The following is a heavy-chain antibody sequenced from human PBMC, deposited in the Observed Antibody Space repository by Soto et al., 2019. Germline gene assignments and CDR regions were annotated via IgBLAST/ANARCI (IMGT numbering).Heavy chain of an antibody. CDR2: IYYSGST. CDR1: GGSISSGGYY. CDR3: ARYGSGSYYPTTFDY. Sequence: QVQLQESGPGLVKPSQTLSLTCTVSGGSISSGGYYWSWIRQHPGKGLECIGYIYYSGSTYYNPSLKSRVTISVDTSENQFSLQPSSVTAADTAVYYCARYGSGSYYPTTFDYWGQGTLVTVSS. J-gene: IGHJ4*02. V-gene: IGHV4-31*03. D-gene: IGHD3-10*01.